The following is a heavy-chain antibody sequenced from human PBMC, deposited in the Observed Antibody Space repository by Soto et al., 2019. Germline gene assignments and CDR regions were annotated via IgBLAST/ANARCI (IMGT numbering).Heavy chain of an antibody. Sequence: ASVKVSCKASGGTFSSYAVSWVRQAPGQGLEWMGGIIPIFGTANYAQKFQGRVTITADKSTSTAYMELSSLRSEDTAVYYCATYRRYFDCITAWDGYYYGMDVWGQGTPVTVSS. CDR1: GGTFSSYA. J-gene: IGHJ6*02. V-gene: IGHV1-69*06. CDR3: ATYRRYFDCITAWDGYYYGMDV. CDR2: IIPIFGTA. D-gene: IGHD3-9*01.